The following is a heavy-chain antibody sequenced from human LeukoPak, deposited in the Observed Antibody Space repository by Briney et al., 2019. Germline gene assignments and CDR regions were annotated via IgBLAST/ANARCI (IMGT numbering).Heavy chain of an antibody. Sequence: PGGSLRLSCAASGFTFSSYAMSCVRQAPGKGLEWVSAISGSGGSTCYADSVKGRFTISRDNSKNTLYLQMNSLRAEDTAVDYCAKEDCSSTSCFGSFDPWGQGTLVTVSS. V-gene: IGHV3-23*01. CDR3: AKEDCSSTSCFGSFDP. CDR2: ISGSGGST. J-gene: IGHJ5*02. CDR1: GFTFSSYA. D-gene: IGHD2-2*01.